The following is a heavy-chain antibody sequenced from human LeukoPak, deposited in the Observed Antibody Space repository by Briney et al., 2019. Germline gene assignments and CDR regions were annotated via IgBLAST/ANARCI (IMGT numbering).Heavy chain of an antibody. J-gene: IGHJ4*02. CDR3: AGVPVGVRGVRGGNDHDY. V-gene: IGHV3-23*01. CDR1: GFTFSSYG. Sequence: PGGSLRLSCAASGFTFSSYGMSWVRQAPGKGLEWVSAISGSGGSTYYADSVKGRFTISRDNSKNTLYLQMNSLRAEDTAVYYCAGVPVGVRGVRGGNDHDYWGQGTLVTVSS. D-gene: IGHD3-10*01. CDR2: ISGSGGST.